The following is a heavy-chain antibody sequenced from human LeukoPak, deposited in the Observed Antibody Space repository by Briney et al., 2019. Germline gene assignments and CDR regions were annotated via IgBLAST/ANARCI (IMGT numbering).Heavy chain of an antibody. CDR3: ARESGYSYGFAGFCDY. V-gene: IGHV3-53*01. CDR2: IYGDGRI. D-gene: IGHD5-18*01. CDR1: GFTVTSNY. Sequence: PGGSLRLSCAASGFTVTSNYMSWVRQAPGKGLEWVSVIYGDGRIHYADSVKGRFTISRDDSKNTLYLQMNSLRAEDTAVYYCARESGYSYGFAGFCDYWGQGTLVTVSS. J-gene: IGHJ4*02.